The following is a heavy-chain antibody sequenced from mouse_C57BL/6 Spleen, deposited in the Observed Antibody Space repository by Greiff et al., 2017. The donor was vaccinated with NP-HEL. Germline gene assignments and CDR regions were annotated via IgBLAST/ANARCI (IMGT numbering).Heavy chain of an antibody. CDR1: GFTFSDYG. CDR3: ARDYYGSSYSFAY. Sequence: EVKLMESGGGLVQPGGSLKLSCAASGFTFSDYGMAWVRQAPRKGPEWVAFISNLAYSIYYADTVTGRFTISRENAKNTLYLEMSSLRSEDTAMYYCARDYYGSSYSFAYWGQGTLVTVSA. D-gene: IGHD1-1*01. J-gene: IGHJ3*01. CDR2: ISNLAYSI. V-gene: IGHV5-15*01.